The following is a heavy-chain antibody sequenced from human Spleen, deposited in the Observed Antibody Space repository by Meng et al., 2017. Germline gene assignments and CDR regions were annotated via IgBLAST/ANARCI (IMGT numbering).Heavy chain of an antibody. V-gene: IGHV3-7*01. J-gene: IGHJ4*02. D-gene: IGHD3-3*01. CDR1: GFTFYDSW. CDR3: ARGPTTYNFWNGYYPFDY. Sequence: GESLKISCAASGFTFYDSWMSWVRQAPGKGLEWVATIKQDGSEKYYVDSVKGRFTVSRDNAKNSLYLQMNSLRVDDTAVYYCARGPTTYNFWNGYYPFDYWGQGTLVTVSS. CDR2: IKQDGSEK.